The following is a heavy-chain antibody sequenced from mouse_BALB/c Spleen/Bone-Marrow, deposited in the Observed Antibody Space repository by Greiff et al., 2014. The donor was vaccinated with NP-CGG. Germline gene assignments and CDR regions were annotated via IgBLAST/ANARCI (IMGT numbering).Heavy chain of an antibody. Sequence: VQLQQSGPELMKPGASVKISCKASGYSFSSYYMHWVKQSHGKSLEWIGYIDPFNGATSYNQKFKGKASLTVDKSSSAAYMHLISLASEDSAVYYCERNWDVVDWGQGNALTVSS. D-gene: IGHD4-1*01. CDR2: IDPFNGAT. CDR1: GYSFSSYY. V-gene: IGHV1S135*01. J-gene: IGHJ2*01. CDR3: ERNWDVVD.